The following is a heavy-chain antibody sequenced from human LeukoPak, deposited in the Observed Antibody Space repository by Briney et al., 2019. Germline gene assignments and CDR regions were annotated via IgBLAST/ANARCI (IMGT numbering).Heavy chain of an antibody. CDR2: ISAYNGNT. V-gene: IGHV1-18*04. CDR3: ARIAGIVGAIRFDP. J-gene: IGHJ5*02. Sequence: ASVKVSCKASGYTFTGYYMHWVRQAPGQGLEWMGWISAYNGNTNYAQKLQGRVTMTTDTSTSTAYMELRSLRSDDTAVYYCARIAGIVGAIRFDPWGQGTLVTVSS. D-gene: IGHD1-26*01. CDR1: GYTFTGYY.